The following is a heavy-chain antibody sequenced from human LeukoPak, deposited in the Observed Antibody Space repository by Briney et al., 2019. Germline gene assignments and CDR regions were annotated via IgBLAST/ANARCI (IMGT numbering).Heavy chain of an antibody. CDR1: GFTFGDYA. J-gene: IGHJ4*02. V-gene: IGHV3-49*04. D-gene: IGHD3-9*01. CDR2: IRSKPYGGTT. Sequence: GGSLRLSCTASGFTFGDYAMTWVRQAPGEGLEWVGLIRSKPYGGTTEYAASVKGRFTISRDDSKSIAYLQMNSLKTEDTAVYYCTRDYDILTGPCGYWGQGTLVTVSS. CDR3: TRDYDILTGPCGY.